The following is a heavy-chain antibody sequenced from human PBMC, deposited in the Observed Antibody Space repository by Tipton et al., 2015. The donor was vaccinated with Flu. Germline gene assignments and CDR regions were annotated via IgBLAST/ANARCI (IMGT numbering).Heavy chain of an antibody. CDR2: IDHSGST. Sequence: LRLSCTVSGASISSESYYWGWIRQPPGKGLEWIGNIDHSGSTDYNPSLKSRVTISLDKSKNQFSLNLSSVTAADTAVYYCARVGAVTMVRGLAFDAFDIWGLGTMVAVSS. V-gene: IGHV4-39*07. CDR1: GASISSESYY. D-gene: IGHD3-10*01. CDR3: ARVGAVTMVRGLAFDAFDI. J-gene: IGHJ3*02.